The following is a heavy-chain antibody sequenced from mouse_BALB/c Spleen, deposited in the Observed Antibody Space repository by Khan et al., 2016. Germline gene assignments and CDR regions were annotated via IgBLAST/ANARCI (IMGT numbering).Heavy chain of an antibody. V-gene: IGHV4-1*02. CDR2: INPDSSTI. CDR1: GYAFSRYW. J-gene: IGHJ2*01. CDR3: ARPGYYGYFDY. Sequence: EVKLHESGGGLVQPGGSLKLSCAASGYAFSRYWMSWVRQAPGKGLEWIGEINPDSSTINYTQSLKDKFIISRDNAKNTLYLQMSKVRSEDTALYYCARPGYYGYFDYWGQGTTLTVSS. D-gene: IGHD1-1*01.